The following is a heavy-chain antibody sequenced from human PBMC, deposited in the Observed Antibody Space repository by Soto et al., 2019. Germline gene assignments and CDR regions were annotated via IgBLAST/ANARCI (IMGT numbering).Heavy chain of an antibody. Sequence: GASVKVSCKASGGTFSSYAISWVRQAPGKGLEWMGGFDPEDGETIYAQKFQGRVTMTEDTSTDTAYMELSSLRSEDTAVYYCATAPRYGSGSYYRWGQGTLVTVSS. CDR1: GGTFSSYA. CDR3: ATAPRYGSGSYYR. CDR2: FDPEDGET. D-gene: IGHD3-10*01. V-gene: IGHV1-24*01. J-gene: IGHJ4*02.